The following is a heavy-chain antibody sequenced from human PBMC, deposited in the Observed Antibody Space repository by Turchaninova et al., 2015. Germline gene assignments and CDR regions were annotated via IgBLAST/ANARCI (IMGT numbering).Heavy chain of an antibody. D-gene: IGHD4-17*01. CDR2: IDPSDSYT. Sequence: EVHLVQSGAEVRKPGELRRIYCKGSGYSFTSYGTSGVRQMPGKGLGWMGRIDPSDSYTNYSPSFQGHVTISADKSISTAYLQWSSLKASDTAMYYCFTVTLDPFDYWGQGTLVTVSS. CDR3: FTVTLDPFDY. V-gene: IGHV5-10-1*03. CDR1: GYSFTSYG. J-gene: IGHJ4*02.